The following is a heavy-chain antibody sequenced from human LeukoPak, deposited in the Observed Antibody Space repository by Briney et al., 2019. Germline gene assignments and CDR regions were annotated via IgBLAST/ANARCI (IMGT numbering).Heavy chain of an antibody. D-gene: IGHD7-27*01. J-gene: IGHJ4*02. Sequence: ASVKVSCKASGYTFTDYYMHWVRQAPGQELGWMGRINPNSGGTNYAQKFQGRVTMTRDTSISTAYMELSRLRSDDTAVYYCARGPHWDPHFDYWGQGTLVTVSS. CDR3: ARGPHWDPHFDY. CDR2: INPNSGGT. CDR1: GYTFTDYY. V-gene: IGHV1-2*06.